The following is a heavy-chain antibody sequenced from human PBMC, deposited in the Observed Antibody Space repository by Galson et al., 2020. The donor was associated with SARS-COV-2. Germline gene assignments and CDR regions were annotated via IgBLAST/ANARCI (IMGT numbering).Heavy chain of an antibody. J-gene: IGHJ6*03. Sequence: GASLKISCAASGFTFSSYEMNWVRQAPGKGLEWVSYISSSGSTIYSADSVKGRFTIFRDNAKNSLYLQMNSLRAEDTAVYYCAREDWKGYYASSGYYYDYYYYYMDVWGKGTTVTVSS. CDR2: ISSSGSTI. CDR1: GFTFSSYE. CDR3: AREDWKGYYASSGYYYDYYYYYMDV. D-gene: IGHD3-22*01. V-gene: IGHV3-48*03.